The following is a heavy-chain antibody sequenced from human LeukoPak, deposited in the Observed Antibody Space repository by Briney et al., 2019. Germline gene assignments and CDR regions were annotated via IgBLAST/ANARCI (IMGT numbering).Heavy chain of an antibody. J-gene: IGHJ5*02. CDR1: GGSISSYY. Sequence: SETLSLTCIVSGGSISSYYWSWIRQPPGKGLEWIGYIYYSGSTNYNPSLQSRVTISVDTSKDQFSLRLSSVTAADTAVYYCARSGVLGLEPFDPWGQGTLVTVSS. CDR3: ARSGVLGLEPFDP. V-gene: IGHV4-59*01. CDR2: IYYSGST. D-gene: IGHD3-3*02.